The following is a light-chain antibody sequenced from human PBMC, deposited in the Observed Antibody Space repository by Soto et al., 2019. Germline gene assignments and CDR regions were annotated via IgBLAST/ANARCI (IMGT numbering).Light chain of an antibody. V-gene: IGKV3-20*01. CDR2: GAS. J-gene: IGKJ2*01. CDR1: QSVSSSY. CDR3: QQYGGSSYT. Sequence: EIVLTQSPGTLSLSPGERATLSRRASQSVSSSYLAWYQQKPGQAPRLLIFGASSRATDIPDRFSGSGSGTDFTLTISRLEPEDFAVYYCQQYGGSSYTFGQGTKLQIK.